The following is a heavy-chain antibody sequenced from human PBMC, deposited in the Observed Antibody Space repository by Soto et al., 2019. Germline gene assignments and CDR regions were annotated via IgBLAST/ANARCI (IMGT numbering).Heavy chain of an antibody. CDR2: IWYDGSNK. Sequence: GGSLRLSCAASGFTFSSYGMHWVRQAPGKGLEWVAVIWYDGSNKYYADSVKGRLTISRDNSKNRLYLQMNSLRAEETGVYYCARDFGSNGGSAGVVPAATAYYYYGMDVWGQGTTVTVSS. CDR3: ARDFGSNGGSAGVVPAATAYYYYGMDV. J-gene: IGHJ6*02. CDR1: GFTFSSYG. D-gene: IGHD2-2*01. V-gene: IGHV3-33*01.